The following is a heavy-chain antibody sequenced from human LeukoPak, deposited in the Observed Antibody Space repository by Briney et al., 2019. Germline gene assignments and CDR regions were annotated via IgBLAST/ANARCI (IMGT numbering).Heavy chain of an antibody. CDR3: ARDPRYSSSWYPD. D-gene: IGHD6-13*01. V-gene: IGHV1-69*13. Sequence: SVNVSCKASGGTFSSYAISWVRQAPGQGLEWMGGIIPIFGTANYAQKFQGRVTITADESTSTAYMELSSLRSEDTAVYYCARDPRYSSSWYPDWGQGTLVTVSS. CDR2: IIPIFGTA. J-gene: IGHJ4*02. CDR1: GGTFSSYA.